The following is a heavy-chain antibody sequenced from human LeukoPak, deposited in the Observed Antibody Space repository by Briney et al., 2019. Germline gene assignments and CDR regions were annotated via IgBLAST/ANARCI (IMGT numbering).Heavy chain of an antibody. V-gene: IGHV3-23*01. CDR1: GFTFSSYA. CDR2: ISGSGGNT. D-gene: IGHD6-19*01. J-gene: IGHJ4*02. Sequence: PGGSLRLSCAASGFTFSSYAMSWVRQAPGKGLEWVSAISGSGGNTYYADSVKGRFTISRDNSKNTLYLQMDSLRAEDTAVDYCASQEGYDSGWYYFDYWGQGTLVTVSS. CDR3: ASQEGYDSGWYYFDY.